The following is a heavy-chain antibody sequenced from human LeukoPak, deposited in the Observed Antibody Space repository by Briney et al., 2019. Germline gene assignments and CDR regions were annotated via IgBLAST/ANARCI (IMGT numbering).Heavy chain of an antibody. D-gene: IGHD3-16*02. V-gene: IGHV3-74*01. J-gene: IGHJ4*02. Sequence: GGSLRLSCAASGFTFSSYWMHWVRQAPGKGLVWVSRINSDGSSTSYADSVKGRFTIPRDNAKNTLYLQMNSLRAEDTAVYYCERERYDYVWGSYRYFDYWGQGTLVTVSS. CDR1: GFTFSSYW. CDR3: ERERYDYVWGSYRYFDY. CDR2: INSDGSST.